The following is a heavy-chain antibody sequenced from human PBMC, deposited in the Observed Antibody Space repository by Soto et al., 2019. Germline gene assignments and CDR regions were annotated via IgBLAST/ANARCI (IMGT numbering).Heavy chain of an antibody. Sequence: ASVKVSCKASGGTFSSYAISWVRQAPGQGLEWMGGIIPIFGTANYAQKFQGRVTITADESTSTAYMELSSLRSEDTAVYYCARWRLGDGYNSPKKSSGTFDYWGQGTLVTVSS. V-gene: IGHV1-69*13. CDR1: GGTFSSYA. CDR3: ARWRLGDGYNSPKKSSGTFDY. D-gene: IGHD5-12*01. CDR2: IIPIFGTA. J-gene: IGHJ4*02.